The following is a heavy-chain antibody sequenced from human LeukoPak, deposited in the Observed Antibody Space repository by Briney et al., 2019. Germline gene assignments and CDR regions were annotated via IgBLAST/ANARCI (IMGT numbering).Heavy chain of an antibody. Sequence: PGGSLRLSCAASGFTFSSYSMNWIRQSAERGLEWIGRVHTTGSLDYNPSLKSRVTISMDTSSNHFSLMLSSVTTADTAVYFCARGPWEYSSGDSWGQGTLVTVSS. D-gene: IGHD6-19*01. CDR2: VHTTGSL. CDR1: GFTFSSYS. CDR3: ARGPWEYSSGDS. V-gene: IGHV4-4*07. J-gene: IGHJ4*02.